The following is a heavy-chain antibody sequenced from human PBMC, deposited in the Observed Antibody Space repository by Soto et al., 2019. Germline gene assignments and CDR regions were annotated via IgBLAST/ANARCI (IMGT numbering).Heavy chain of an antibody. CDR1: GFNVSRNY. J-gene: IGHJ3*02. CDR2: IYNDGRT. Sequence: EVQVVESGGGLVQPGGSLRLSCAASGFNVSRNYMAWVRLAPGRGLEWVSFIYNDGRTADADSVKGRFIISKDHSKNTLSLQMNSRRVEDTAVYYCARSTPIAMGDPFDIWGRGTAVIVSS. V-gene: IGHV3-66*01. D-gene: IGHD2-15*01. CDR3: ARSTPIAMGDPFDI.